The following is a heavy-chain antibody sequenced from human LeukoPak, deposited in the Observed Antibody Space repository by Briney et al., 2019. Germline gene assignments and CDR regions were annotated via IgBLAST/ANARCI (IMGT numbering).Heavy chain of an antibody. CDR1: GYTFTSYD. Sequence: EASVKVSCKASGYTFTSYDINWVRQATGQGLEWMGWMNPNSGNTGYAQKFQGRVTITADESTSTAYMELSSLRSEDTAVYYCARVGWGGNYFDYWGQGTLVTVSS. CDR2: MNPNSGNT. D-gene: IGHD3-16*01. V-gene: IGHV1-8*01. J-gene: IGHJ4*02. CDR3: ARVGWGGNYFDY.